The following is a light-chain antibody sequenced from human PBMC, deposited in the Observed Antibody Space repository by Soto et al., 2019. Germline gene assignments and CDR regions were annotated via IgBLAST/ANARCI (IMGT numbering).Light chain of an antibody. J-gene: IGKJ1*01. CDR2: AAS. V-gene: IGKV3-20*01. Sequence: EIVLTLSPGTLSLSPGERATLSCRASQSISSTYLAWYRRKPGQAPRLLIYAASSRATGIPDRFSGSGSGTDFTLTISRLEPEDFAVYYCQQYYASSWTFGQGTRVEIK. CDR3: QQYYASSWT. CDR1: QSISSTY.